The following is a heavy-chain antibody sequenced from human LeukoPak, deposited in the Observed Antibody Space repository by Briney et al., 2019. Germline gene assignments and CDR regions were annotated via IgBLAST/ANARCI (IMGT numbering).Heavy chain of an antibody. D-gene: IGHD5-18*01. V-gene: IGHV3-49*04. Sequence: GGSLRLSCTASGFTFGDHAMSWVRQAPGKGLEWVGFIRSKAYGGTTEYAASVKGRFTISRDDSESIAYLQMNSLKTEDTAVYYCSRGPIQLWLHNAMDVWGQGTTVTVSS. CDR2: IRSKAYGGTT. J-gene: IGHJ6*02. CDR1: GFTFGDHA. CDR3: SRGPIQLWLHNAMDV.